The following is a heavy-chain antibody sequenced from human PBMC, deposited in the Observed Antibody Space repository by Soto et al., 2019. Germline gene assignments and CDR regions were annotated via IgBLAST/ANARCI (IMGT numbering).Heavy chain of an antibody. CDR3: ARDSRDGVPAAYAHYYYYDGMDV. V-gene: IGHV3-21*01. D-gene: IGHD2-2*01. CDR2: ISSSSSYI. Sequence: EVQLVESGGGLVKPGGSLRLSCAASGFTFSSYSMNGVRQAPGKGLEWVSSISSSSSYIYYADSVKGRFTISRDNAKNSLYLQMNSLRAEDTAVYYCARDSRDGVPAAYAHYYYYDGMDVWGQGTTVTVSS. CDR1: GFTFSSYS. J-gene: IGHJ6*02.